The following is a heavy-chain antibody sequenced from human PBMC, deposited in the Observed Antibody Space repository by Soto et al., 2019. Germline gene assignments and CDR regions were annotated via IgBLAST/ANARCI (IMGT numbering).Heavy chain of an antibody. J-gene: IGHJ5*02. CDR1: GFSLSRSGMR. V-gene: IGHV2-70*04. Sequence: GPTLVNPTQTLTLTCTFSGFSLSRSGMRVSWIRQPPGKALEWLARIDWDDDKYYRTSLKSRLTISKDTSKNQVVLTMTNMDPVDTATYYCAKTGTDGSWFDPWGQVTLVTV. CDR2: IDWDDDK. CDR3: AKTGTDGSWFDP. D-gene: IGHD1-1*01.